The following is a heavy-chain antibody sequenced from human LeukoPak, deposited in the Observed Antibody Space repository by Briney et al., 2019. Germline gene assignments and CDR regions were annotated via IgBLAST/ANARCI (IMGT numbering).Heavy chain of an antibody. V-gene: IGHV4-59*01. CDR2: IYYSGST. CDR3: ATTAAGRDAFDI. CDR1: GGSISSYY. J-gene: IGHJ3*02. Sequence: SETLSLTCTVSGGSISSYYWIWIRQPPGKGLEWIGYIYYSGSTNYNPSLKSRVTISVDTSKNQFSLKLSSVTAADTAVYYCATTAAGRDAFDIWGQGTMVTVSS. D-gene: IGHD6-13*01.